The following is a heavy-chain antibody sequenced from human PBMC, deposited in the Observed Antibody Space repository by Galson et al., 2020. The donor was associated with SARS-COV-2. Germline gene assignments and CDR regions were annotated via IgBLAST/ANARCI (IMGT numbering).Heavy chain of an antibody. J-gene: IGHJ3*02. D-gene: IGHD3-22*01. CDR1: GGSISSYY. CDR2: IYYSGST. V-gene: IGHV4-59*08. CDR3: AGGGHYDSPQGAFDI. Sequence: SETLSLTCTVSGGSISSYYWSWIRQPPGKGLEWIGYIYYSGSTNYNPSLKSRVTISVDTSKNQFSLKLSSVTAADTAVYYCAGGGHYDSPQGAFDIWGQGTMVTVSS.